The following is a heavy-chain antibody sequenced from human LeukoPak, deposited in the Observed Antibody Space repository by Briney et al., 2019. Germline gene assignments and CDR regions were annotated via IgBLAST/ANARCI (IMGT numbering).Heavy chain of an antibody. Sequence: GGSLRLSCVASGLTVSGNSMSWVRQAPGKGLEWVSTTNSGGNTYYGDSVRGRFTVSRDNSKNTLYLQMNSLRAEDTAVNYCARVKDPSGLFYWGQGAQVTVSS. CDR1: GLTVSGNS. CDR2: TNSGGNT. J-gene: IGHJ4*02. CDR3: ARVKDPSGLFY. D-gene: IGHD2-15*01. V-gene: IGHV3-53*01.